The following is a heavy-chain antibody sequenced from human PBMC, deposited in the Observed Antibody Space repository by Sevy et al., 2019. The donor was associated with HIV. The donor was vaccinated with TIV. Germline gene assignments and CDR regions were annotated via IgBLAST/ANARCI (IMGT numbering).Heavy chain of an antibody. Sequence: GGSLRLSCAVSGFTVSDNYMNWVRQAPGKGLEWVSIIYIAGRTYYADSVRDRFTISRDKAKNTLYLQMNSLRPEDTAVYYCAKGVLAAHPHFDYWGQGTLVTVSS. CDR1: GFTVSDNY. J-gene: IGHJ4*02. CDR2: IYIAGRT. D-gene: IGHD6-6*01. V-gene: IGHV3-66*02. CDR3: AKGVLAAHPHFDY.